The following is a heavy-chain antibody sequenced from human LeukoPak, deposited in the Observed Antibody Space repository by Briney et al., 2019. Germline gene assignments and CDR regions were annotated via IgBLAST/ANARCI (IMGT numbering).Heavy chain of an antibody. Sequence: SETLSLTCTVSGGSISSYYWSWIRQPPGKGLEWIGYIYYSGSTNYNPSLKSRVTISVDTSKNQFSLKLSSVTAADTAVYYCARHAEGTYYDNAFDPWGQGTLVTVSS. CDR3: ARHAEGTYYDNAFDP. CDR2: IYYSGST. D-gene: IGHD3-22*01. CDR1: GGSISSYY. J-gene: IGHJ5*02. V-gene: IGHV4-59*08.